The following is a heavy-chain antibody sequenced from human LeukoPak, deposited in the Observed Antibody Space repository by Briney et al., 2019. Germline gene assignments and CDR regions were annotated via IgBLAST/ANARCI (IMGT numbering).Heavy chain of an antibody. J-gene: IGHJ4*02. V-gene: IGHV3-30*04. Sequence: GGSLRLSCAASGFTFSSYAMHWVRQAPGKGLEWVAVISYDGSNKYYADSVKGRFTISRDNSKNTLYLQMNSLGAEDTAVYYCARVFGFGSSGYYYNYFDYWGQGTLVTVSS. CDR1: GFTFSSYA. CDR3: ARVFGFGSSGYYYNYFDY. CDR2: ISYDGSNK. D-gene: IGHD3-22*01.